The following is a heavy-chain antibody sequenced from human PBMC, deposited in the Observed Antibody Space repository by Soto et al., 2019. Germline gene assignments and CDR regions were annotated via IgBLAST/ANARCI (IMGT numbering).Heavy chain of an antibody. J-gene: IGHJ4*02. CDR3: ARQAARNYFDF. V-gene: IGHV3-11*01. CDR2: IDSRGRTI. CDR1: GFTFSDYY. D-gene: IGHD6-6*01. Sequence: QVQLVESGGALVKPGGSLRLSCAASGFTFSDYYMSWIRQAPGKGLEWVSYIDSRGRTISYADSVKGRFTISRDDAKNSLYLQMNCLRAEDTAVYYCARQAARNYFDFWGQGTLVTVSS.